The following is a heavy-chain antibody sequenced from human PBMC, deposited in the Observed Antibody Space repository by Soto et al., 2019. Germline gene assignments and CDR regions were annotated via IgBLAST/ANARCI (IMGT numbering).Heavy chain of an antibody. CDR1: GYTFTSYG. J-gene: IGHJ2*01. V-gene: IGHV1-18*01. Sequence: QVQLVQSGAEVKKPGASVKVSCKASGYTFTSYGISWVRQAPGQGLEWMGWISAYNGNTNYAQKLQGRVTMTTDTXTXTXXMELRSLRSDDTAVYYCARWGSYSSSWPDNWYFDLWGRGTLVTVSS. CDR2: ISAYNGNT. D-gene: IGHD6-13*01. CDR3: ARWGSYSSSWPDNWYFDL.